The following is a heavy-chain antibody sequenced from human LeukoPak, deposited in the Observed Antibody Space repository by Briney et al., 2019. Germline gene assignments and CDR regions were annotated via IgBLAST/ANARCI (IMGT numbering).Heavy chain of an antibody. V-gene: IGHV4-31*11. J-gene: IGHJ4*02. D-gene: IGHD5-12*01. CDR1: GGSISSSNW. Sequence: SETLSLTCAVSGGSISSSNWWSWVRQHPGKGLEWIGYISYSGSTYYNPSLKSRVTILQDTSKSQFSLKLSSMTAADTAVYYCARVPAYSGYDRVDWGQGTLVTVSS. CDR2: ISYSGST. CDR3: ARVPAYSGYDRVD.